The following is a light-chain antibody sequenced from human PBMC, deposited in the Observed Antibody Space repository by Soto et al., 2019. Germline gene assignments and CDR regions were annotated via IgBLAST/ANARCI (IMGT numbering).Light chain of an antibody. CDR3: SSYTSSRILV. CDR2: DVN. CDR1: SSDVGGYNF. V-gene: IGLV2-14*03. Sequence: QAVVTQPASVSGSPGQSITISCTGTSSDVGGYNFVSWYQHHPGKAPKLMIYDVNDRPSWISNRFSGSKSGNTASLTISGLQAEDEADYYCSSYTSSRILVFGGGTKLTVL. J-gene: IGLJ2*01.